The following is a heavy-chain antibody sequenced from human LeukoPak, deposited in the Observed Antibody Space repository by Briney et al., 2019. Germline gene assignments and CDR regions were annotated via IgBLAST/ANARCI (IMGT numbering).Heavy chain of an antibody. Sequence: GKSLKISCKGSGYSFTSYWIVWVRQMPGNGLEWMGIIYPGDSATRYSPSFQGQVTLSADKAISTAFLQWSSLKASDTAMYFCARQDGSYFDYWGQGTLVTVSS. J-gene: IGHJ4*02. V-gene: IGHV5-51*01. CDR1: GYSFTSYW. CDR3: ARQDGSYFDY. CDR2: IYPGDSAT. D-gene: IGHD1-26*01.